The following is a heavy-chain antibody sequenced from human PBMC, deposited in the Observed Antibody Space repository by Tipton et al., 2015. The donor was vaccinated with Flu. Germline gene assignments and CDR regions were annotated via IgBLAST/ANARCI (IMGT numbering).Heavy chain of an antibody. D-gene: IGHD3-22*01. J-gene: IGHJ5*02. CDR2: ISDSGRI. Sequence: GLVKPSETLSLICSVSGASVRSSRYYWSWIRQPPGKGLECIGTISDSGRIYYKPSLKSRVIMSLDTSKNHFSLRLSSVTAAETATYYCAIVGDSSLSYGLDTWGTGTMVTVSS. CDR1: GASVRSSRYY. CDR3: AIVGDSSLSYGLDT. V-gene: IGHV4-39*02.